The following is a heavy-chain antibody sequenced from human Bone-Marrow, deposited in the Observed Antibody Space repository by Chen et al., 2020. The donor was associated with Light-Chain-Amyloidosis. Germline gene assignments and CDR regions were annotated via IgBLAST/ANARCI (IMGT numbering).Heavy chain of an antibody. CDR2: INQSGRT. J-gene: IGHJ4*02. V-gene: IGHV4-34*01. CDR1: GGSLSDCC. CDR3: ARLAWRRLTIAVAGGYCIDS. D-gene: IGHD6-19*01. Sequence: QVQLQQWGAGLLKPSETLSLTCAVDGGSLSDCCWSWIRQPPGKGLEWIGIINQSGRTNYNPSLKSRVTISADKSKNQFSLRLGSVTAADTAVYYCARLAWRRLTIAVAGGYCIDSWGQGTLVAVSS.